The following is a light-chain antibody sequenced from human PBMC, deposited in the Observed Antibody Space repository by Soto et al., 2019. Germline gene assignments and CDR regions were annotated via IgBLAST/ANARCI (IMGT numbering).Light chain of an antibody. V-gene: IGLV2-23*01. CDR1: TSDVGSYNL. CDR2: EGS. J-gene: IGLJ1*01. CDR3: CSYAGRPWV. Sequence: QSVLTQPASVSGSPGQSITISCTGTTSDVGSYNLVSWYQQHPGKAPKLMIYEGSKRPSGVSNRFSGSKSGNTASLTISGLQAEDEADYYCCSYAGRPWVFGTGTKLTVL.